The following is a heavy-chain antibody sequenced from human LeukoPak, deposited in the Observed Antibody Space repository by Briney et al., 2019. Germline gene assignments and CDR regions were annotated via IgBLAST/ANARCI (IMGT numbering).Heavy chain of an antibody. CDR3: ASLSSSFLVDY. V-gene: IGHV3-23*01. D-gene: IGHD6-13*01. CDR2: ISGSGDTT. Sequence: PGGSLRLSCATSGFIFSNYAVNWVRQAPGKGLKWVSNISGSGDTTYYADSVKGRFTISRENAKNSLYLQMDSLRAEDTAVYYCASLSSSFLVDYWGQGTLVTVSS. J-gene: IGHJ4*02. CDR1: GFIFSNYA.